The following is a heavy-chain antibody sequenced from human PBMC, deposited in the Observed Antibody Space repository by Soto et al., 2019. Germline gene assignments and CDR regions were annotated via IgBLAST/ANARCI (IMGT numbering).Heavy chain of an antibody. CDR1: GGTFNSYT. V-gene: IGHV1-69*13. CDR3: ARGYCSGGSCYSDY. D-gene: IGHD2-15*01. J-gene: IGHJ4*02. CDR2: IIPMFGTA. Sequence: SVKVSCKASGGTFNSYTINWVRQAPGQGLEWMGGIIPMFGTANYAQKFQGRVTITADESTSTAYMDLSSLRSEDTAMYYCARGYCSGGSCYSDYWGQGTLVTVSS.